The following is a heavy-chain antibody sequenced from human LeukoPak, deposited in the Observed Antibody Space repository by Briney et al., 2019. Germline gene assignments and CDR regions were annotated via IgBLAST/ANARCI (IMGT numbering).Heavy chain of an antibody. CDR3: ARSIVVVPAAILVPPEALFDP. CDR1: DGSISSGGYY. D-gene: IGHD2-2*01. J-gene: IGHJ5*02. Sequence: PSETLSLTCTVSDGSISSGGYYWSWIRQHPGKGLEWIGYIYYSGSTYYNPSLKSRVTTSVDTSKNQFSLKLSSVTAADTAVYYCARSIVVVPAAILVPPEALFDPWGQGTLVTVSS. CDR2: IYYSGST. V-gene: IGHV4-31*03.